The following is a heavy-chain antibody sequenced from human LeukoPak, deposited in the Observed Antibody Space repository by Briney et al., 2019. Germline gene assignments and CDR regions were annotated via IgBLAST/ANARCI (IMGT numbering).Heavy chain of an antibody. J-gene: IGHJ4*02. CDR2: ICSSDNST. D-gene: IGHD6-19*01. V-gene: IGHV3-23*01. Sequence: GGSLRLSCAASGFTFSSYAMNWVRQAPGKGLEWVSIICSSDNSTYYADSVKGRFTISRDNSKNTLFLQMNTLRAEDTAIYYCAKRAVAGTGRAFDYWGQGTLVTVSS. CDR1: GFTFSSYA. CDR3: AKRAVAGTGRAFDY.